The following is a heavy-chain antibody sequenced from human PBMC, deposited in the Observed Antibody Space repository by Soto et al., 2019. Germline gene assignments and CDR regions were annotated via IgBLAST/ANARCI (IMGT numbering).Heavy chain of an antibody. J-gene: IGHJ4*02. D-gene: IGHD3-22*01. CDR2: IIPIFGTA. CDR1: GGTFSSYA. CDR3: AFYRDYYDSSGLDY. V-gene: IGHV1-69*13. Sequence: SVKVSCKASGGTFSSYAISWVRQAPGQGREWMGGIIPIFGTANYAQKFQGRVTITADESTSTAYMELSSLRSEDTAVYYCAFYRDYYDSSGLDYWGQGTLVTVSS.